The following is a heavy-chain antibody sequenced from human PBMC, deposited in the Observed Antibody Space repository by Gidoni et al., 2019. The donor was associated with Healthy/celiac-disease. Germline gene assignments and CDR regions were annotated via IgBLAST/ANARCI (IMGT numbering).Heavy chain of an antibody. J-gene: IGHJ1*01. CDR3: APERGAGGSYYGVAEYFQH. CDR2: ISGSGGST. Sequence: EVQLLESGGGLVQPGWSLRLSCAASGFTFSSYAMSWVRQAPGKGLEWVSAISGSGGSTYYADSVKGRFTISRDNSKNTLYLQMNSLRAEDTAVYYCAPERGAGGSYYGVAEYFQHWGQGTLVTVSS. V-gene: IGHV3-23*01. D-gene: IGHD1-26*01. CDR1: GFTFSSYA.